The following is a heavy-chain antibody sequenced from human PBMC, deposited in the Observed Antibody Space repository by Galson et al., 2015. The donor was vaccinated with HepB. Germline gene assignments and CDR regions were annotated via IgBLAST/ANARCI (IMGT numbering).Heavy chain of an antibody. Sequence: SLRLSCAASGFTFSSYAMHWVRQAPGKGLEYVSAISSNGGSTYYANSVKGRFTISRDNSKNTLYLQMGSLRAEDMAVYYCARDPRSMVRGVIRYYYGMDVWGQGTTVTVSS. CDR3: ARDPRSMVRGVIRYYYGMDV. J-gene: IGHJ6*02. CDR2: ISSNGGST. CDR1: GFTFSSYA. D-gene: IGHD3-10*01. V-gene: IGHV3-64*01.